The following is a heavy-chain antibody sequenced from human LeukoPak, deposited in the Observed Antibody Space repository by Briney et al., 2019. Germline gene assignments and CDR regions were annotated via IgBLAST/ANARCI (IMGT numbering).Heavy chain of an antibody. D-gene: IGHD2-15*01. CDR1: GGSFSGYY. CDR2: INHSGST. CDR3: ARRAGWRCSGGSCALNWFDP. J-gene: IGHJ5*02. Sequence: SETLSLTCAVYGGSFSGYYWSWIRQPPGKGLEWIGEINHSGSTNYNPSLKSRVTISVDTSKNQFSLKLSSVTAADTAVYYCARRAGWRCSGGSCALNWFDPWGQGTLVTVSS. V-gene: IGHV4-34*01.